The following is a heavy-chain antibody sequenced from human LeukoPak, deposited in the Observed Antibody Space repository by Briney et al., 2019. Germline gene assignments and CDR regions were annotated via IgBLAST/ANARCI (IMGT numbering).Heavy chain of an antibody. CDR2: IYYSGST. Sequence: SETLSLTCTVSGGSFSSSSYYWSWIRQPPGKGLEWIGYIYYSGSTNYNPSLKSRVTISVDTSKNQFSLKLSSVTAADTAVYYCARVLGSYCSGGSCPFDYWGQGTLVTVSS. J-gene: IGHJ4*02. CDR1: GGSFSSSSYY. V-gene: IGHV4-61*01. CDR3: ARVLGSYCSGGSCPFDY. D-gene: IGHD2-15*01.